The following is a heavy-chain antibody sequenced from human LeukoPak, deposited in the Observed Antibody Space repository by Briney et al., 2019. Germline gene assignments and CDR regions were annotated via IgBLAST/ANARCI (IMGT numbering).Heavy chain of an antibody. D-gene: IGHD2-8*01. V-gene: IGHV4-59*08. CDR3: ARPGVLYAFDI. J-gene: IGHJ3*02. Sequence: SETLSLTCTVSGGSISSYYWSWIRQPPGKGLEWVGWIYYTGSTYYNPSLKSRVTISVDTSKNQFSLKLSSVTAADTAVYYCARPGVLYAFDIWGQGTMVTVSS. CDR2: IYYTGST. CDR1: GGSISSYY.